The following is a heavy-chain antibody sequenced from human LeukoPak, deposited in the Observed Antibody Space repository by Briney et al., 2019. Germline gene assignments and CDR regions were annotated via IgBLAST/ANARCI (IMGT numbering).Heavy chain of an antibody. CDR3: ARGQLLGWLRKHYYMDV. CDR1: GGSISSSSYY. V-gene: IGHV4-39*07. CDR2: IYYSGST. Sequence: SETLSLTCTVSGGSISSSSYYWGWIRQPPGKGLEWIGSIYYSGSTYYNPSLKSRVTISVDTSKNQFSLKLSSVTAADTAVYYCARGQLLGWLRKHYYMDVWGKGTTVTVSS. D-gene: IGHD5-12*01. J-gene: IGHJ6*03.